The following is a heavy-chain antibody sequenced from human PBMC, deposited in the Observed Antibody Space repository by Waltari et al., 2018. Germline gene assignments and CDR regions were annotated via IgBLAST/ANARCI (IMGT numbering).Heavy chain of an antibody. CDR2: IKQDGSEK. D-gene: IGHD5-12*01. Sequence: EVQLVESGGGLVQPGGSLRLSCAASGFTFSSYWMSWVRQAPGKGLEGVANIKQDGSEKYYVDSGKGRFTISRDNAKNSLYLQMNSLRAEDTAVYYCARDFKRWLRYFDYWGQGTLVTVSS. V-gene: IGHV3-7*01. CDR1: GFTFSSYW. J-gene: IGHJ4*02. CDR3: ARDFKRWLRYFDY.